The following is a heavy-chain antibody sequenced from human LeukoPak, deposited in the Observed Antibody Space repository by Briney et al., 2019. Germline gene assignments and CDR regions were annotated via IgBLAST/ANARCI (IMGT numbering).Heavy chain of an antibody. Sequence: GGSLRLSCAASGFTFDDYAMHWVRQAPGKGLEWVSLISWDGNNIYYADSMKGRFTISRDNSKNSLYLQMNSLRVEDSAFYYCAKAAIRYTTRWNNFDSWSQGTLVTVSS. V-gene: IGHV3-43D*03. CDR2: ISWDGNNI. J-gene: IGHJ4*02. D-gene: IGHD2-2*02. CDR1: GFTFDDYA. CDR3: AKAAIRYTTRWNNFDS.